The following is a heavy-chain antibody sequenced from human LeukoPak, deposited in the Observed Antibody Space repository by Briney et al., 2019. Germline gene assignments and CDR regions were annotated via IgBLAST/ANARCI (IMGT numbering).Heavy chain of an antibody. CDR2: TSYDGSKI. V-gene: IGHV3-30*04. CDR1: GFNFNVYA. J-gene: IGHJ1*01. CDR3: ARGKMRTLALAEYLQD. Sequence: GGSLRLSCEASGFNFNVYAMHWVRQAPGKGLEWVAATSYDGSKIYYSDSVQGRFTISRDNSKNTLFLQMNSLTTDDTAVYYCARGKMRTLALAEYLQDWGQGTLVTVSS.